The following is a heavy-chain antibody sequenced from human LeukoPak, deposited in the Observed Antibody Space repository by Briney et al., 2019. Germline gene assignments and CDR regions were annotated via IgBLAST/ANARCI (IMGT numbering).Heavy chain of an antibody. V-gene: IGHV3-30*03. CDR2: ISYDGSNK. CDR1: GFTFSSYG. J-gene: IGHJ5*02. CDR3: ARGRIESWFDP. Sequence: GGSLRLSCAASGFTFSSYGMHWVRQAPGKGLEWVAVISYDGSNKYYADSVKGRFTISRDNSKNTLYLQMNSLRAEDTAVYYCARGRIESWFDPWGQGTLVTVSS. D-gene: IGHD2-15*01.